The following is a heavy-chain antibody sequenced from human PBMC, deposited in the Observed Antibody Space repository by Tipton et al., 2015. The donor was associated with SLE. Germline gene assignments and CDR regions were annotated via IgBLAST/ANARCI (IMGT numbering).Heavy chain of an antibody. V-gene: IGHV4-59*08. J-gene: IGHJ4*02. CDR1: NGSINLYY. CDR3: ARLARYNSNWYLGV. CDR2: VYYLGAT. Sequence: TLSLTCTVSNGSINLYYWSWIRQSPGKGLEYIGHVYYLGATNYSPSFESRVAMSVDTSKNQFSLRLRSVTAADTAVYYCARLARYNSNWYLGVWGQGSLFTVSS. D-gene: IGHD2-2*02.